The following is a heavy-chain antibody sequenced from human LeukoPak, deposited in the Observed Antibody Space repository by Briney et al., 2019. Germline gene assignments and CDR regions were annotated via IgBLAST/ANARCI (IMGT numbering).Heavy chain of an antibody. D-gene: IGHD1-26*01. V-gene: IGHV4-38-2*01. CDR2: ISLSGST. Sequence: SETLSLTCAVSGYSISSGYYWGWIPQAPGKGLGWIGSISLSGSTYYNPSLKSLVTISVDTSKNQFSLKLSSVTAADTAVYYCARQVGATIGDAFDIWGQGTMVTVSS. J-gene: IGHJ3*02. CDR1: GYSISSGYY. CDR3: ARQVGATIGDAFDI.